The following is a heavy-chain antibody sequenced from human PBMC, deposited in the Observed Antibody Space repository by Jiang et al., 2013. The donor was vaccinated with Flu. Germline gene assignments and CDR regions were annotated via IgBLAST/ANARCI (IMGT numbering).Heavy chain of an antibody. J-gene: IGHJ4*02. Sequence: VQLVESGGGLVQPGGSLRLACAASGFTFDDYALHWVRQSPGKGLEWVSSISWNGGNVAYADSVKGRFTISRDNAKNSLYLDMNSLRSEDTAFYYCVKDPGAYNYGADYWGQGTLVTVSS. V-gene: IGHV3-9*01. CDR3: VKDPGAYNYGADY. CDR2: ISWNGGNV. D-gene: IGHD5-24*01. CDR1: GFTFDDYA.